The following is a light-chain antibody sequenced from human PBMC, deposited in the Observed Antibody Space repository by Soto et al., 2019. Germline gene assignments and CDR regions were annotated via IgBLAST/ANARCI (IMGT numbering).Light chain of an antibody. CDR1: RSDVGGYNY. Sequence: SALTQPASVSGSPGQSITLSCPGTRSDVGGYNYVSWYQQHPGKAPKLMIYDVSNRPSGVSNRFSGSKSGNTASLTISGLQAEDEADYYCSSYTSSSTPVVFGGGTKLTVL. CDR2: DVS. J-gene: IGLJ2*01. CDR3: SSYTSSSTPVV. V-gene: IGLV2-14*01.